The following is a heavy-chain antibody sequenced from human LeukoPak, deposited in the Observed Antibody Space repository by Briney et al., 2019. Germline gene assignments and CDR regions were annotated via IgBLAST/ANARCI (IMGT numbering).Heavy chain of an antibody. V-gene: IGHV4-34*01. J-gene: IGHJ4*02. CDR2: INHSGGT. CDR3: ARGRRLSYYYDSSGYAGLDY. Sequence: SETLSLTCAVYGGSFSGYYWSWIRQPPGEGLEWIGEINHSGGTNYNPSLKSRVTISVDTSKNQFSLKLSSVTAADTAVYYCARGRRLSYYYDSSGYAGLDYWGQGTLVTVSS. CDR1: GGSFSGYY. D-gene: IGHD3-22*01.